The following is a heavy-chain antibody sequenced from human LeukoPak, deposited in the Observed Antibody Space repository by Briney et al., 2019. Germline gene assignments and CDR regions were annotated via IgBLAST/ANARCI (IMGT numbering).Heavy chain of an antibody. CDR2: IYYSGST. V-gene: IGHV4-39*01. CDR3: ARPNYYDSSGYFN. Sequence: SETLSLTCTVSGGSISSSSYYWGWIRQPPGKGLEWIGSIYYSGSTYYNPSLKSRITISVDTSKNQISLKLTSVTAADTAVYYCARPNYYDSSGYFNWGQGTLVTVSS. J-gene: IGHJ4*02. D-gene: IGHD3-22*01. CDR1: GGSISSSSYY.